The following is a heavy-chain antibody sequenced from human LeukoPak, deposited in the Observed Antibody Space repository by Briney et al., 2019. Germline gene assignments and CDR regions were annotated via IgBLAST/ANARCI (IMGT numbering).Heavy chain of an antibody. J-gene: IGHJ4*02. D-gene: IGHD2-2*01. CDR1: GFTFSSYA. V-gene: IGHV3-23*01. CDR2: ISGSGGST. CDR3: ATQYCSSTSCYAFGY. Sequence: TGESLRLSCAASGFTFSSYAMSWVRQAPGKGLEWVSAISGSGGSTYYADSVKGRFTISRDNSKNTLYLQMNSLRAEDTAVYYCATQYCSSTSCYAFGYWGQGTLVTVSS.